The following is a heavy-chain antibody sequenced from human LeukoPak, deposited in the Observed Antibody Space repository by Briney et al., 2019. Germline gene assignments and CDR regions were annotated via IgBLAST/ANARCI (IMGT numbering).Heavy chain of an antibody. D-gene: IGHD3-22*01. V-gene: IGHV4-30-4*02. CDR3: ARDTSHYYDSSGYYELNAFDI. J-gene: IGHJ3*02. Sequence: SETLPLTCTVSGGSISSGDNYWSWIRQPPGKGLEWIGYIYYSGSTYYNPSLKSRVTISVDTSKNQFSLKLSSVTAADTAVYYCARDTSHYYDSSGYYELNAFDIWGQGTMVTVSS. CDR2: IYYSGST. CDR1: GGSISSGDNY.